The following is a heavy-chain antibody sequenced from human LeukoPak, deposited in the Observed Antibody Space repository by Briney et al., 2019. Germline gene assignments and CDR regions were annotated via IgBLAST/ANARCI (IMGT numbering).Heavy chain of an antibody. CDR2: IYYSGST. J-gene: IGHJ6*02. V-gene: IGHV4-59*01. Sequence: PSETLSLTCTVSGGSISSYYWSWIRQPPGKGLEGIGYIYYSGSTNYNPSLKSRVTISVDTSKNQFSLKLSSVTAADTAVYYCARWSTAMVPYYYYYGMDVWGQGTTVTVSS. D-gene: IGHD5-18*01. CDR3: ARWSTAMVPYYYYYGMDV. CDR1: GGSISSYY.